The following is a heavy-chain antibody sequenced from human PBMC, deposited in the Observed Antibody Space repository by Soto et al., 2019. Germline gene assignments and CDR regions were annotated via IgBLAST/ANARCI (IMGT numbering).Heavy chain of an antibody. D-gene: IGHD7-27*01. V-gene: IGHV4-59*01. Sequence: SETLSLTCTVSGGSISSYYWSWIRQPPGKGLEWIGYIYYSGSTNYNPSLKSRVTISVDTSKNQFSLKLGSVTAADTAVYYCARGLTGEKFNWFDPWGQGTLVTVSS. CDR3: ARGLTGEKFNWFDP. CDR2: IYYSGST. CDR1: GGSISSYY. J-gene: IGHJ5*02.